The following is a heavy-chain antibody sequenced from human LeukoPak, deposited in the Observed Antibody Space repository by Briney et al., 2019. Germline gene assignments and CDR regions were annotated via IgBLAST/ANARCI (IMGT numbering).Heavy chain of an antibody. J-gene: IGHJ4*02. Sequence: SETLSLTCTVSGGSISSGGYYWSWIRQHPGKGLEWIGYIYYSGSTYYNPSLKSRVTISVDTSKNQFSLKLNSVTAADTAVYYCARVGTDSGSYYPFDYWGQGTLVTVSS. CDR1: GGSISSGGYY. CDR2: IYYSGST. V-gene: IGHV4-31*03. D-gene: IGHD1-26*01. CDR3: ARVGTDSGSYYPFDY.